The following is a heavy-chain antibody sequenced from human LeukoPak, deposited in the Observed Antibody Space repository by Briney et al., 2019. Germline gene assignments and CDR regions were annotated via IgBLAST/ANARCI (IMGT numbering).Heavy chain of an antibody. CDR3: ARDLEDSSGWRPSWFDP. CDR1: GFTFSSYG. Sequence: GRSLRLSCAASGFTFSSYGMHWVRQAPGKGLEWVAVIWYDGSNKYYADSVKGRFTISRDNSKNTLYLQMNSLRAEDTAVYYCARDLEDSSGWRPSWFDPWGQGTLVTVPS. V-gene: IGHV3-33*01. D-gene: IGHD6-19*01. J-gene: IGHJ5*02. CDR2: IWYDGSNK.